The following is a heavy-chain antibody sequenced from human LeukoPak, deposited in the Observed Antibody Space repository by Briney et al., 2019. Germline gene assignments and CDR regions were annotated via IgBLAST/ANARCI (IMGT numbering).Heavy chain of an antibody. CDR3: ARDDGSYFYYFDY. Sequence: GGSLRLSCAASGFTVSSNYMSWVRQAPGKGLEWVSYISSSSSTIYYADSVKGRLTISRDNAKNSLYLQMNSLRDEDTAVYYCARDDGSYFYYFDYWGQGTLVTVSS. J-gene: IGHJ4*02. D-gene: IGHD1-26*01. CDR2: ISSSSSTI. V-gene: IGHV3-48*02. CDR1: GFTVSSNY.